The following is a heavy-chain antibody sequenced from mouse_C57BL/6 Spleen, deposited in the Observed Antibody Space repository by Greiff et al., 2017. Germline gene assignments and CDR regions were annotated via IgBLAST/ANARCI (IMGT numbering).Heavy chain of an antibody. CDR1: GYAFSSYW. D-gene: IGHD1-1*01. V-gene: IGHV1-80*01. CDR3: ARGVVAYYFDY. J-gene: IGHJ2*01. Sequence: VQLQQSGAELVKPGASVKISCKASGYAFSSYWMNWVKQRPGQGLEWTGQTYPGDGGTNYNGKFKGKATLTEDKSSSTAYMQLSRPTSEDAAVYFGARGVVAYYFDYWGQGTTLTVSS. CDR2: TYPGDGGT.